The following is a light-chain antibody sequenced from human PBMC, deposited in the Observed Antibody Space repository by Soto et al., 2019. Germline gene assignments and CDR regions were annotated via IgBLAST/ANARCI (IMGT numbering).Light chain of an antibody. Sequence: EIAMTQSPDTLSVSPGERATLSCRASQSVSDRAVWYQQKSGQAPSLLIYAASTRAAGVPARFSGSGSGTEFTLTISSLQPEDFATYYCQQSYSTLLTFGGGTKVDIK. J-gene: IGKJ4*01. CDR1: QSVSDR. CDR3: QQSYSTLLT. CDR2: AAS. V-gene: IGKV3-15*01.